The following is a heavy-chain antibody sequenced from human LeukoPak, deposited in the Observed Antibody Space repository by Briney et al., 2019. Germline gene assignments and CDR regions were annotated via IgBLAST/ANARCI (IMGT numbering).Heavy chain of an antibody. D-gene: IGHD4-17*01. J-gene: IGHJ4*02. CDR3: ARNPYGDYSFDY. V-gene: IGHV3-33*01. CDR2: IWYDGSNK. Sequence: GGSLRLSCAASGFTFSSYGMHWVRQAPGKGLEWVAVIWYDGSNKYYADSVKGRFTISRDNSKNTLYLQMNSLRTEDMAVYFCARNPYGDYSFDYWGQGTLVTVSS. CDR1: GFTFSSYG.